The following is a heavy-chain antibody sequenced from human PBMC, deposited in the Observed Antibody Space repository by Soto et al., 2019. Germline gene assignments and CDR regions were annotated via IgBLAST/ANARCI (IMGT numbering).Heavy chain of an antibody. J-gene: IGHJ6*02. CDR2: IDPSDSYT. CDR3: ARHAGNTVTPNYYYYGMDA. CDR1: GYSFTSYW. D-gene: IGHD4-4*01. Sequence: PGESLKISCKGSGYSFTSYWISWVRQMPGKGLEWMGRIDPSDSYTNYSPSFQGHVTISADKSISTAYLQWSSLKASDTAMYYCARHAGNTVTPNYYYYGMDAWGQGTTVTVSS. V-gene: IGHV5-10-1*01.